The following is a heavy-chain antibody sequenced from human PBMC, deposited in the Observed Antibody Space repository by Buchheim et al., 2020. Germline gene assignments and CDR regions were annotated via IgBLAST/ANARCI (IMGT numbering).Heavy chain of an antibody. CDR2: INPNSGGT. V-gene: IGHV1-2*04. Sequence: QVQLVQSGAAVKKPGASVKFSCKASGYTFTGYYMHWVRQAPGQGLEWMGWINPNSGGTNYAQKFQGWVTMTRDTSISTAYMELSRLRSDDTAVYYCARDVGYCSSTSCSWSFDYWGQGTL. J-gene: IGHJ4*02. CDR1: GYTFTGYY. CDR3: ARDVGYCSSTSCSWSFDY. D-gene: IGHD2-2*01.